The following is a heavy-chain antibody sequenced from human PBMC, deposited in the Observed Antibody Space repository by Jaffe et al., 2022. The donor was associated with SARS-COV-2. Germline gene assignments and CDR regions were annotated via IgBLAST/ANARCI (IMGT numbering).Heavy chain of an antibody. V-gene: IGHV3-30*18. D-gene: IGHD1-26*01. Sequence: QVQLVESGGGVVQPGRSLRLSCAASGFTFSSYGMHWVRQAPGKGLEWVAVISYDGSNKYYADSVKGRFTISRDNSKNTLYLQMNSLRAEDTAVYYCAKRMGWEDAFDIWGQGTMVTVSS. J-gene: IGHJ3*02. CDR3: AKRMGWEDAFDI. CDR1: GFTFSSYG. CDR2: ISYDGSNK.